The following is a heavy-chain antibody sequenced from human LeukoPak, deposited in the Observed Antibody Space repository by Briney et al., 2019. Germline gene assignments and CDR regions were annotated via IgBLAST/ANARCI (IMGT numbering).Heavy chain of an antibody. J-gene: IGHJ4*02. CDR3: ARGVYSSSWSVDY. D-gene: IGHD6-13*01. CDR1: GLTFSSYW. Sequence: GGSLRLSCAASGLTFSSYWMHWVRQAPGKGLVWVSRINSDGSSTSYADSVKGRFTISRDNAKNTLYLQMNSLRAEDTAVYYCARGVYSSSWSVDYWGQGTLVTVSS. V-gene: IGHV3-74*01. CDR2: INSDGSST.